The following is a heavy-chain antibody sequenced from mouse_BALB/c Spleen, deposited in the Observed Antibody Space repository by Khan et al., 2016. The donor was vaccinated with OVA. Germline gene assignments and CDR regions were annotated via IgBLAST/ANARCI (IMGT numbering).Heavy chain of an antibody. D-gene: IGHD2-3*01. CDR3: ARDGSHYNYAMDY. CDR1: GYSITSDYA. J-gene: IGHJ4*01. V-gene: IGHV3-2*02. CDR2: ISSSGST. Sequence: EVKLLESGPGLVKPSQSLSLTCTVTGYSITSDYAWNWIRQFPGNKLEWMGYISSSGSTNYNPALQSRISITRDTSKNQFFLQLNSVTTEDTATYYCARDGSHYNYAMDYWGQGTSGTVSS.